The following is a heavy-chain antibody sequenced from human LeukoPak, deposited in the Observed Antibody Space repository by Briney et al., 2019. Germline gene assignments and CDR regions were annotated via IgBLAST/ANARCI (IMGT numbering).Heavy chain of an antibody. V-gene: IGHV3-30*18. CDR1: GFTFSSYG. J-gene: IGHJ3*02. CDR2: ISYDGSNK. D-gene: IGHD3-10*01. Sequence: GGSLRPSCAASGFTFSSYGMHWVRQAPGKGLEWVAVISYDGSNKYYADSVKGRFTISRDNSKNTLYLQMNSLRAEDTAVYYCAKVRWFGELSPIDAFDIWGQGTMVTVSS. CDR3: AKVRWFGELSPIDAFDI.